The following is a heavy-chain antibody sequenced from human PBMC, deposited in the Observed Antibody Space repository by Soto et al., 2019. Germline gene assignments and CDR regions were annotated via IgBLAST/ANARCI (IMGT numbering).Heavy chain of an antibody. Sequence: GGSLRLSCSASGFTFSIYAMHWVRQAPGKGLEYVSSISTNGGSTDYADSVKGRFTISRDNSKNTVYLQMSSLRAEDTAVYYCGKAGYYDSSGYCTYFDYWGQGTLVTVSS. D-gene: IGHD3-22*01. CDR1: GFTFSIYA. CDR2: ISTNGGST. CDR3: GKAGYYDSSGYCTYFDY. V-gene: IGHV3-64D*06. J-gene: IGHJ4*02.